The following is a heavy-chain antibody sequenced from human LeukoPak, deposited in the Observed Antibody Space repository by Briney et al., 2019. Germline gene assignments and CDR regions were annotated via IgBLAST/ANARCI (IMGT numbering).Heavy chain of an antibody. J-gene: IGHJ4*02. CDR3: TRKYSSNWSFDY. V-gene: IGHV4-59*08. D-gene: IGHD6-13*01. Sequence: SETLSLTCTVTGGSISSYYWSWIRQPPAKGLEWIGYIYYSGSTDYNPSLKSRVTISVDTSKNQFSLKLISMTAADTAVYYCTRKYSSNWSFDYWGQGTLVTVSS. CDR1: GGSISSYY. CDR2: IYYSGST.